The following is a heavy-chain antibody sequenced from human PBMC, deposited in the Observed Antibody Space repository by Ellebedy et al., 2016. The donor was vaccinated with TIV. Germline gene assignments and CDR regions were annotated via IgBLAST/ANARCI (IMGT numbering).Heavy chain of an antibody. Sequence: GSLRLSXTVSGGSISSSSYYWGWIRQPPGKGLEWIGSIYYSGSTYYNPSLKSRVTISVDTSKNQFSLKLSSVTAADTAVYYCARLQGYCSSTSCYHWFDPWGQGTLVTVSS. CDR3: ARLQGYCSSTSCYHWFDP. J-gene: IGHJ5*02. D-gene: IGHD2-2*01. V-gene: IGHV4-39*07. CDR2: IYYSGST. CDR1: GGSISSSSYY.